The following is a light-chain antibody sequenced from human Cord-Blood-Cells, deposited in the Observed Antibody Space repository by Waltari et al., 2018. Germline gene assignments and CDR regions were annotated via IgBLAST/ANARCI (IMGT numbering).Light chain of an antibody. V-gene: IGLV1-44*01. J-gene: IGLJ1*01. CDR1: SSNIGSNT. Sequence: QSVLTQPPSASGTPGQRVTISCSGSSSNIGSNTVNWYQQLPGTAPKLLIYSNTPRPSGVPDRFACAKSGPSASLAISGLQSEDEADYYCAAWDDSLNGYVFGTGTKVTVL. CDR3: AAWDDSLNGYV. CDR2: SNT.